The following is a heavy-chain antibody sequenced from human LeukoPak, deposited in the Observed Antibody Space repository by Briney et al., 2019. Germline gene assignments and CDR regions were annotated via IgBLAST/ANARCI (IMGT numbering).Heavy chain of an antibody. CDR2: ISDDGSNE. D-gene: IGHD3-10*01. J-gene: IGHJ4*02. Sequence: GGSLRLSCAASGFTFSSYAMHWVRQAPGKGLEWVAIISDDGSNEYYADSVKGRFTISRDNSKNTLYLQMNSLRAEDTAVYYCATPKGGSGSHRAPLEYWGQGTLVTVST. CDR1: GFTFSSYA. V-gene: IGHV3-30-3*01. CDR3: ATPKGGSGSHRAPLEY.